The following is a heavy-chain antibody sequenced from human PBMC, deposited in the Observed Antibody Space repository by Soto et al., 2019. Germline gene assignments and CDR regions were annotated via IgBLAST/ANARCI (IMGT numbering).Heavy chain of an antibody. V-gene: IGHV3-23*01. CDR2: LSGGGDIR. J-gene: IGHJ4*02. CDR1: GFIFSSYA. CDR3: AKTPGSRGTDY. D-gene: IGHD3-16*01. Sequence: GGSPRLSCAASGFIFSSYAMSWVRQAPGKGLEWVSGLSGGGDIRFYADSVKGRFTISRDNSKNTLYLQVISLRAEDTAVYYCAKTPGSRGTDYWGQGTLVTVSS.